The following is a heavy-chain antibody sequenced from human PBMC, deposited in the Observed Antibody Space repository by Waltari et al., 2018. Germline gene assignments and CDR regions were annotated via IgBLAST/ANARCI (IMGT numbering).Heavy chain of an antibody. J-gene: IGHJ6*02. Sequence: QVQLQESGPGLVKPSETLSLTCAVSGYSISSGYYWGWIRQPPGKGLGWIGSIYHSGSTYANPSLKSRVTISVDTSKNQFSLKLSSVTAADTAVYYCARHGRLNYYYYGMDVWGQGTTVTVSS. D-gene: IGHD1-26*01. CDR2: IYHSGST. CDR3: ARHGRLNYYYYGMDV. CDR1: GYSISSGYY. V-gene: IGHV4-38-2*01.